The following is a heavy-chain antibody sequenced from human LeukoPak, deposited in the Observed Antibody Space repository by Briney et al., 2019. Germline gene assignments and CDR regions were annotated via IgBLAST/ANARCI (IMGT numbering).Heavy chain of an antibody. Sequence: ASVKVSCKASGYTFTGYYIHWVRQAPGQGLEWMGWINPNSGGTNSAQKFQGRVTMTRDTSISTAYMELSRLRSDDTAVYYCARGPSSIAAAAVEIYFQHWGQGTLVTVSS. CDR2: INPNSGGT. CDR1: GYTFTGYY. J-gene: IGHJ1*01. CDR3: ARGPSSIAAAAVEIYFQH. D-gene: IGHD6-13*01. V-gene: IGHV1-2*02.